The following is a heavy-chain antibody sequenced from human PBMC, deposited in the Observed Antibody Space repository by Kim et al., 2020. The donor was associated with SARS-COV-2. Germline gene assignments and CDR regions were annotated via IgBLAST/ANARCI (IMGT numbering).Heavy chain of an antibody. Sequence: ASVKVSCKSSGYTFTSYDINWVRQATGQWLEWMGWMNPNSGNTGYAQKFQGRVTMTRNTSISTAYMELSSLRSEDTAVYYCARVPAAGTIFGVVIKRYYGMDVWGQGTTVTVSS. D-gene: IGHD3-3*01. CDR2: MNPNSGNT. CDR3: ARVPAAGTIFGVVIKRYYGMDV. J-gene: IGHJ6*02. V-gene: IGHV1-8*01. CDR1: GYTFTSYD.